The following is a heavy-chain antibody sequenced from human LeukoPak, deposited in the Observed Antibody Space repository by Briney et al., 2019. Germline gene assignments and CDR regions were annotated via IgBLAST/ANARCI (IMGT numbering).Heavy chain of an antibody. CDR3: ARDYGGSYPGPGDY. Sequence: GGSLRLSCAASGFTFSSYAMSWVRQAPGKGLEWVSYISSSSSTIYYADSVKGRFTISRDNAKNSLYLQMNSLRDEDTAVYYCARDYGGSYPGPGDYWGQGTLVTVSS. V-gene: IGHV3-48*02. J-gene: IGHJ4*02. CDR1: GFTFSSYA. D-gene: IGHD1-26*01. CDR2: ISSSSSTI.